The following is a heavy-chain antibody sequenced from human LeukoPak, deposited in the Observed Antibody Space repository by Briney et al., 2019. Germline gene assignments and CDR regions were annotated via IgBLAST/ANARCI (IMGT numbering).Heavy chain of an antibody. V-gene: IGHV4-39*01. CDR3: AMMVGGRYMDV. J-gene: IGHJ6*03. CDR2: IYYSGST. D-gene: IGHD2-15*01. Sequence: SETLSLTCTVSGGSISSSSYYWGWIRQPPWKGLEWIGYIYYSGSTYYKPSLKSRVTISADTSKNQFSLKLTSVTAADTAVYYCAMMVGGRYMDVWGKGTTVTVSS. CDR1: GGSISSSSYY.